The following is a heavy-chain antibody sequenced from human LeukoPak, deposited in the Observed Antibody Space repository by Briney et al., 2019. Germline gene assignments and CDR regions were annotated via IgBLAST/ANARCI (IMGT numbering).Heavy chain of an antibody. CDR2: IYYSRST. D-gene: IGHD3-22*01. J-gene: IGHJ3*02. CDR1: GGSISSYY. Sequence: PSETLSLTCTVSGGSISSYYWSWIRQPPGKGLEWIGYIYYSRSTNYNPSLKSRVTISVDTSKNQFSLKLSSVTAAGTAVYYCARDNHYYDSSGYYSDAFDIWGQGTMVTVSS. V-gene: IGHV4-59*01. CDR3: ARDNHYYDSSGYYSDAFDI.